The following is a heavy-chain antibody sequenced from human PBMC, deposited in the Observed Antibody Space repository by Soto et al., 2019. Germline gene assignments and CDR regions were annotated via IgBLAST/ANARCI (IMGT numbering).Heavy chain of an antibody. J-gene: IGHJ4*02. Sequence: QVQLVESGGGLVKPGGSLRLSCAASGFTFSDYYMSWIRQAPGKGLEWVSYISSSSSYTNYADSVKGRFTISRDNAKNSLYLQRNSLRAEDTAVYYCAGGGDILTGYYTLDYWGQGTLVTVSS. V-gene: IGHV3-11*05. CDR2: ISSSSSYT. D-gene: IGHD3-9*01. CDR1: GFTFSDYY. CDR3: AGGGDILTGYYTLDY.